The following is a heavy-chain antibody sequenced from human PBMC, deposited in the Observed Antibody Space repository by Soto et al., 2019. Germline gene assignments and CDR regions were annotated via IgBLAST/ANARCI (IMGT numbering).Heavy chain of an antibody. CDR1: GFTFSSYA. CDR3: AFNSGSGSYYFDY. V-gene: IGHV3-23*01. Sequence: EVQLLESGGGLVQPGGSLRFSCAASGFTFSSYAMWWVLQAPGKGLECVSAISGGGETTYYADSVKGRFTISRDNSKNTLYLQMNSLRAEDTAVYYCAFNSGSGSYYFDYWGQGTLVTVSS. J-gene: IGHJ4*02. D-gene: IGHD3-10*01. CDR2: ISGGGETT.